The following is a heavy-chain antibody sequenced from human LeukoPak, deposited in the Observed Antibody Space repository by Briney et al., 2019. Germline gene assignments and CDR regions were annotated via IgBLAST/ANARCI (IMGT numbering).Heavy chain of an antibody. CDR1: GGSISNYY. CDR3: ARLLSPGWFDP. D-gene: IGHD1-26*01. V-gene: IGHV4-4*07. Sequence: SETLSLTCTVSGGSISNYYLSWMRQPAGKGLEWIGRMYTSGTTNYNPSLQSRVTMSVDTSKNQFSLRLRSVTAADTAVYYCARLLSPGWFDPWGQGTLVTVSS. CDR2: MYTSGTT. J-gene: IGHJ5*02.